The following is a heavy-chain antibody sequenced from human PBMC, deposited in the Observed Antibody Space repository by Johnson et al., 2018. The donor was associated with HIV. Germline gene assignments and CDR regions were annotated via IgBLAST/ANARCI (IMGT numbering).Heavy chain of an antibody. CDR2: IPWNGGRP. V-gene: IGHV3-20*04. CDR1: GFTFDDYG. CDR3: AARGWELQPDAFDI. D-gene: IGHD1-26*01. J-gene: IGHJ3*02. Sequence: VQLLESVGGVVRPGGSLILSCAASGFTFDDYGMSWVRQAPGQGLECVSGIPWNGGRPGYAHPVKVRFTISRDNAKNSLYLQMNSLRAEDPAVYYCAARGWELQPDAFDIWGQGTMVTVSS.